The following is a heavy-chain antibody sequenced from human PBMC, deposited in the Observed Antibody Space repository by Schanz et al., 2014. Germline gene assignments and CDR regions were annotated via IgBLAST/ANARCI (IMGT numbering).Heavy chain of an antibody. J-gene: IGHJ4*02. D-gene: IGHD3-22*01. Sequence: EVQLVESGGGLIQPGGSLRLSCAVSGFTVNTNYMSWVRQAPGKGLEWISSMYINSGSTQYADSVKGRFIISRDSSKNSLYLQMNSLXXXXXAVYYCARDKGGYYPFDYWGQGSLVTVSS. V-gene: IGHV3-66*03. CDR2: MYINSGST. CDR1: GFTVNTNY. CDR3: ARDKGGYYPFDY.